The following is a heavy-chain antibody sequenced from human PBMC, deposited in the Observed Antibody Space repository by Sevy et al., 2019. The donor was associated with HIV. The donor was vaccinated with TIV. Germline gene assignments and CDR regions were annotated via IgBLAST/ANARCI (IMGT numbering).Heavy chain of an antibody. CDR2: IYTSGSP. CDR1: GDSIRSGSYY. Sequence: SENLSLTCTVSGDSIRSGSYYWSWFRQPAGKGLEWIGRIYTSGSPKDNPSLESRVTISADTSKNQFSLELSSVTAADTAIYYCARDKRFLNDAFDVWGHGTMVTVSS. D-gene: IGHD3-10*01. J-gene: IGHJ3*01. V-gene: IGHV4-61*02. CDR3: ARDKRFLNDAFDV.